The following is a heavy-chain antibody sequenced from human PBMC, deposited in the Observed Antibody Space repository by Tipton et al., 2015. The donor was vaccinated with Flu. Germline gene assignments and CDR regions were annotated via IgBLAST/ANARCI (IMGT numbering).Heavy chain of an antibody. J-gene: IGHJ6*02. CDR2: LSGSGGNT. Sequence: SLRLSCAASGFAGSGFTFSNYAMSWVRQAPGKGLEWVSGLSGSGGNTHYADSVKGRFATSRDNSKNTLYLQMNSLKAEDTAVYYCAKDLSANAALSGKDNYYGMDVWGQGTTVTVS. CDR3: AKDLSANAALSGKDNYYGMDV. V-gene: IGHV3-23*01. D-gene: IGHD5-12*01. CDR1: GFAGSGFTFSNYA.